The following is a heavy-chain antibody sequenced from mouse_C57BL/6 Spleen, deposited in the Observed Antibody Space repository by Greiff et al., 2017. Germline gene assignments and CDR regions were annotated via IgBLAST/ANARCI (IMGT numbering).Heavy chain of an antibody. D-gene: IGHD2-3*01. V-gene: IGHV1-50*01. Sequence: QVQLQQPGAELVKPGASVKLSCTASGYTFTSYWMHWVKQRPGQGLEWIGKIDPSDSNTNYNQKFKGKATVTVDTSSSTAYMQLSSLTSEDSAVYYCARSGYYDRSLDDWGKGTTLTVSS. J-gene: IGHJ2*01. CDR1: GYTFTSYW. CDR2: IDPSDSNT. CDR3: ARSGYYDRSLDD.